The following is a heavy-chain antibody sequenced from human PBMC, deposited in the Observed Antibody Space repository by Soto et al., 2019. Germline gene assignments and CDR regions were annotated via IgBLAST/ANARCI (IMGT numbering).Heavy chain of an antibody. CDR2: IIPIFGTA. CDR3: ARGGDGRITIFGVVIPYGMDV. V-gene: IGHV1-69*06. J-gene: IGHJ6*02. CDR1: GGTFSSYA. Sequence: QVQLVQSGAEVKKPGSSVKVSCKASGGTFSSYAISWVRQAPGQGLEWMGGIIPIFGTANYAQKFQGRVTITADKFTSTAYMELSSLRSKDTAVYYCARGGDGRITIFGVVIPYGMDVWGQGTTVTVSS. D-gene: IGHD3-3*01.